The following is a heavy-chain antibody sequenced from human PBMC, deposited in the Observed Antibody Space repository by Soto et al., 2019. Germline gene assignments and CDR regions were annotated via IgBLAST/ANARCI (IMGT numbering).Heavy chain of an antibody. V-gene: IGHV4-39*07. Sequence: SETLSLTCTVSGGSISSSSYYWGWIRQPPGKGLEWIGSINHSGSTNYNPSLKSRVTISVDTSKNQFSLKLSSVTAADTAVYYCARGSRLYYYDSSGYYKFDYWSQGTLVTVSS. CDR2: INHSGST. J-gene: IGHJ4*02. CDR3: ARGSRLYYYDSSGYYKFDY. D-gene: IGHD3-22*01. CDR1: GGSISSSSYY.